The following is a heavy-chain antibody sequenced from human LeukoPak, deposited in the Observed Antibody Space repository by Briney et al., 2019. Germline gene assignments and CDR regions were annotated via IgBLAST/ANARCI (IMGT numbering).Heavy chain of an antibody. Sequence: GGSLRLSCTASGFTFSSFAMNWVRQVPGKGLEWVSEISATSDGTYYADTVRGRFTISRDNSKNTLYLQMNSLRAEDTAVYYCAKGGYNTGSYLNFWGQGTLVIVSS. CDR1: GFTFSSFA. J-gene: IGHJ4*02. CDR2: ISATSDGT. V-gene: IGHV3-23*01. D-gene: IGHD3-10*01. CDR3: AKGGYNTGSYLNF.